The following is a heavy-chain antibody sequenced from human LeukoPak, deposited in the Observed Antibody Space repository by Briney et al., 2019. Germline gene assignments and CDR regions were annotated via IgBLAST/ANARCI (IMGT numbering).Heavy chain of an antibody. CDR3: AKEPHRITMVRGVTASFDY. Sequence: GGSLRLSCAASGFTFSSYSMNWVRQAPGKGLEWVSYITSSSSTIYYADSVKGRFTISRDNAYNSLYLQMNSLRAEDTAVYYCAKEPHRITMVRGVTASFDYWGQGTLVTVSS. CDR2: ITSSSSTI. J-gene: IGHJ4*02. CDR1: GFTFSSYS. D-gene: IGHD3-10*01. V-gene: IGHV3-48*01.